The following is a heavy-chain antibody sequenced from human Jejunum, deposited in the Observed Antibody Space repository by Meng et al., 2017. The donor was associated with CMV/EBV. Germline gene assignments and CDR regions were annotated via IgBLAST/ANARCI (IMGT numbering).Heavy chain of an antibody. Sequence: EASGFSFGVYSMNWVRQAPGKGLEWLSYIDSFSSTMYYTDSIKGRFTISRDNAKNSLYLQMNSLSAEDTAVYYCARDSIASALDYWGQGVLVTVSS. CDR3: ARDSIASALDY. V-gene: IGHV3-48*01. CDR2: IDSFSSTM. D-gene: IGHD6-13*01. J-gene: IGHJ4*02. CDR1: GFSFGVYS.